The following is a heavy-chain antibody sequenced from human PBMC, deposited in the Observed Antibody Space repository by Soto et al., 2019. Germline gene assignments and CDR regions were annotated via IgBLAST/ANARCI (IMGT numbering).Heavy chain of an antibody. Sequence: SVKVSCKGSGGTFSSYAVSWVRQAPGQGLEWMGGIIPIFGTTNYAQKFQGRVTLTADESTSTAYMELSSLRSEDTAVYYCARVVTVVKSFHYWYFDLWGRGTLVTVSS. J-gene: IGHJ2*01. CDR2: IIPIFGTT. CDR1: GGTFSSYA. CDR3: ARVVTVVKSFHYWYFDL. D-gene: IGHD2-15*01. V-gene: IGHV1-69*13.